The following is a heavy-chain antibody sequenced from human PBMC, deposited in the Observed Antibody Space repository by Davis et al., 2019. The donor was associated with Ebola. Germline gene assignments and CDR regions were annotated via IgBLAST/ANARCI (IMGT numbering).Heavy chain of an antibody. CDR1: GGSFSGYY. D-gene: IGHD6-6*01. V-gene: IGHV4-34*01. CDR2: MNHGGST. J-gene: IGHJ6*02. Sequence: MPGGSLRLSCAVYGGSFSGYYWSWIRQPPGKGLGWIGEMNHGGSTNYNPSPKIRVTISVDTSKNQFSLKVTSVTAADTAVYYCATGSSARFYYYGMDVWGQGTTVTVSS. CDR3: ATGSSARFYYYGMDV.